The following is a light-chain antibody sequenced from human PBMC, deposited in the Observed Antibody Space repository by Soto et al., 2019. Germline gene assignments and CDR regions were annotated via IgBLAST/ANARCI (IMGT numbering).Light chain of an antibody. V-gene: IGKV3-15*01. CDR1: QSIDRK. CDR3: QQYHSSRT. Sequence: IVMTQSPATLSVSPGERATLSCRASQSIDRKLAWYQQRPGQAPRLLIYGASTRATGIPARFSGSGSGTEFLLTISGLQSEDFGVFYCQQYHSSRTFGQGTNVEIK. CDR2: GAS. J-gene: IGKJ1*01.